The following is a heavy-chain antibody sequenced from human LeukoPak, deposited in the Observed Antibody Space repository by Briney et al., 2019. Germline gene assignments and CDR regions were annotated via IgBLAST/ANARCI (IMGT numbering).Heavy chain of an antibody. CDR1: GGSFSGYY. D-gene: IGHD2-2*01. V-gene: IGHV4-34*01. J-gene: IGHJ4*02. CDR3: ARDSLEGPATPWFDY. Sequence: SETLSLTCAVYGGSFSGYYWSWIRQPPGKGLEWIGEIHHSGSTNYNPSLKSRVTISVDTSKNQFSLKLSSVTAADTAVYYCARDSLEGPATPWFDYWGQGTLVTVSS. CDR2: IHHSGST.